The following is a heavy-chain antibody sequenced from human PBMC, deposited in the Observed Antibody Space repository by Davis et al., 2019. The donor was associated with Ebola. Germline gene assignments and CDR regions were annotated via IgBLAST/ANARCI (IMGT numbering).Heavy chain of an antibody. J-gene: IGHJ5*02. CDR2: IYYSGST. CDR1: GGSISSYY. V-gene: IGHV4-59*01. D-gene: IGHD3-10*01. Sequence: SETLSLTCTVSGGSISSYYWSWIRQPPGKGLEWIGYIYYSGSTNYNPSLKSRVTISVDTSKNQFSLKLSSVTAADTAVYYCARDRWGGGGDWFDPWGQGTLVTVSS. CDR3: ARDRWGGGGDWFDP.